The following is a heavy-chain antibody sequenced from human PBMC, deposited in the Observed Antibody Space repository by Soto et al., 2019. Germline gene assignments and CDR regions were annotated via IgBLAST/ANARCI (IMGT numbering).Heavy chain of an antibody. D-gene: IGHD5-12*01. Sequence: QVQLVQSGAEVKKPGSSVRVSCQAIGGPFSSYVISWIRQAPGQGLEWLGGITPIFGTSAYAQRLQGRVSFSADEASVTANMDLTSRTPDDTAVNFCARGGYDGYPIAYWGQGTLVTSPQ. CDR1: GGPFSSYV. CDR2: ITPIFGTS. J-gene: IGHJ4*02. V-gene: IGHV1-69*01. CDR3: ARGGYDGYPIAY.